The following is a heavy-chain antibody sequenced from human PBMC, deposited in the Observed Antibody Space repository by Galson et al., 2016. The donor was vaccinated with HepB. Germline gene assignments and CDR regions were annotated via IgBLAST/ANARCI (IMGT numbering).Heavy chain of an antibody. CDR1: GYSFSQHG. V-gene: IGHV1-18*01. CDR3: AKDSHTKNGRRHHYHYGMDV. Sequence: SVKVSCKASGYSFSQHGINWVRQAPGQGLEWMGRVSGYNDGTKYAQKFQDRLTLTTDTSTSTAYMELRNLTSDDTAVFYCAKDSHTKNGRRHHYHYGMDVWGQGTTVIVSS. CDR2: VSGYNDGT. D-gene: IGHD2-8*01. J-gene: IGHJ6*02.